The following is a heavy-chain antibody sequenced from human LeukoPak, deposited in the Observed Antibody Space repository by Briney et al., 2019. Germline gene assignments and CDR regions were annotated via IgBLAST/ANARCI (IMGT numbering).Heavy chain of an antibody. J-gene: IGHJ5*02. CDR3: ARGRFVGATQRDWFDP. V-gene: IGHV1-2*04. D-gene: IGHD1-26*01. CDR2: INPNSGGT. CDR1: GYTFTVYY. Sequence: ASVNVSFKASGYTFTVYYMHWVRQARGQGLEWMGWINPNSGGTNYAQKFQGWVTMTRDTSISTAYMELSRLRSDDTAVYYCARGRFVGATQRDWFDPWGQGTLVTVSS.